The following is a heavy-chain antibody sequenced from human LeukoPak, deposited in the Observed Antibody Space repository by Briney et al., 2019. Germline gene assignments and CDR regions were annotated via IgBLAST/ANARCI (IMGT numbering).Heavy chain of an antibody. CDR1: GFTFSSYG. J-gene: IGHJ6*02. V-gene: IGHV3-30*03. D-gene: IGHD2-15*01. CDR2: ISYDGSNK. Sequence: GGSLRLSCAASGFTFSSYGMHWVRQAPGKGLEWVAVISYDGSNKYYADSVKGRFTISRDNAKNSLYLQMNSLRAEDTAVYYCARYAAMDVWGQGTTVTVS. CDR3: ARYAAMDV.